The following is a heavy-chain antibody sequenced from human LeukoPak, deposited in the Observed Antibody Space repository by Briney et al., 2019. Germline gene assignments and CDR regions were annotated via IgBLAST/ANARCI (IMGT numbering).Heavy chain of an antibody. Sequence: GGSLRPSCAASGFTVSNNYMTWVRQAPGKGLGWGGAIYTADGTFYVDSVKSRFTVSRNNSENTVYLKMKSLRAEDTPVYYCARVQGSSQPRWYWGQGTLVTVSS. V-gene: IGHV3-66*01. CDR1: GFTVSNNY. CDR3: ARVQGSSQPRWY. CDR2: IYTADGT. J-gene: IGHJ4*02. D-gene: IGHD3-10*01.